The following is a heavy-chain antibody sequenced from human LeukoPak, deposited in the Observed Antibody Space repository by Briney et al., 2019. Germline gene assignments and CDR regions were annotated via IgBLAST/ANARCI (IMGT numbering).Heavy chain of an antibody. CDR2: IHAGRGDT. D-gene: IGHD7-27*01. J-gene: IGHJ4*02. CDR1: GFTFTGHY. Sequence: ASVTVSFKASGFTFTGHYMHWVRQAPGQGLEWMGWIHAGRGDTNYAQKFQGRFTMTRDTSINTLFMELSSLRSDDTAVYYCARDENWGPDYWGQGTLVTVSS. V-gene: IGHV1-2*02. CDR3: ARDENWGPDY.